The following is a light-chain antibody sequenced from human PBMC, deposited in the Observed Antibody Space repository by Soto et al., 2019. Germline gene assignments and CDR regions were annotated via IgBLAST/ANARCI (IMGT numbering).Light chain of an antibody. CDR1: QSFNSIY. Sequence: EIVLTQPPGTLSLSPGERATLSCSVSQSFNSIYLAWYQQKPGQSPRLVIYGVSNRATGIPNRFSGGGFGTDFTLTISRLEPEDFAVYYCEQYDGSPRTFGQGTKVDNK. CDR2: GVS. V-gene: IGKV3-20*01. CDR3: EQYDGSPRT. J-gene: IGKJ1*01.